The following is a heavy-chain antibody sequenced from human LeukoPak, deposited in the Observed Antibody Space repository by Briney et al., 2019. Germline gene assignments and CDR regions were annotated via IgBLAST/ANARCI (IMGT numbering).Heavy chain of an antibody. CDR1: GGSISSYY. D-gene: IGHD3-10*01. Sequence: SETLSLTCTVSGGSISSYYWSWIRQPPGKGLEWIGYIYYSGSTNYNPSLKSRVTISVDTSKNQFSLKLSSVTAADTAVYYCARDRPSGITMVRGVRYGMDVWGQGTTVTVS. J-gene: IGHJ6*02. CDR2: IYYSGST. V-gene: IGHV4-59*01. CDR3: ARDRPSGITMVRGVRYGMDV.